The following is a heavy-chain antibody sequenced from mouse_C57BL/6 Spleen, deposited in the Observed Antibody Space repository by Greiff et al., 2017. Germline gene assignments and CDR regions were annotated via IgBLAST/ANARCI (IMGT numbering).Heavy chain of an antibody. Sequence: EVKLVESGGGLVKPGGSLKLSCAASGFTFSDYGMHWVRQAPEKGLEWVAYISSGSSTIYYADTVKGRFTISRDNAKNTLFLQMTSLRSEDTAMYYCAREGGNYSNYFADWGQVTLVTVSA. D-gene: IGHD2-5*01. CDR2: ISSGSSTI. CDR3: AREGGNYSNYFAD. CDR1: GFTFSDYG. V-gene: IGHV5-17*01. J-gene: IGHJ3*01.